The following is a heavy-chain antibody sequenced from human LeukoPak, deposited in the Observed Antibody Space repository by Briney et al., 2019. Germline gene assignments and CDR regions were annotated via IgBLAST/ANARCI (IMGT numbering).Heavy chain of an antibody. D-gene: IGHD3-22*01. CDR3: AKGPYYHDSSEYLDY. CDR2: ISWDGATT. Sequence: GRSLRLSCAASGFTFDDYTMHWVRQAPGKGLEWVSLISWDGATTFYADSVKGRFTISRDNRRKSLYLQMNSLRTEDTALYYCAKGPYYHDSSEYLDYWGQGTLVTVSS. CDR1: GFTFDDYT. J-gene: IGHJ4*02. V-gene: IGHV3-43*01.